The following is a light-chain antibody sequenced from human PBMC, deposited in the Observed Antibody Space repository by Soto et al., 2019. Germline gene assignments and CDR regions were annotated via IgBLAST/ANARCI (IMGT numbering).Light chain of an antibody. Sequence: VVTQPPSASGTPGQRVTISCSGSSSNIGTNTVIWYQQLPGAAPKLLIYSDNQRPSGVPDRFAGSKSGTSASLAISGLQSEDEADYYCAAWDVSLVVFGGGTKLTVL. V-gene: IGLV1-44*01. CDR1: SSNIGTNT. CDR2: SDN. J-gene: IGLJ2*01. CDR3: AAWDVSLVV.